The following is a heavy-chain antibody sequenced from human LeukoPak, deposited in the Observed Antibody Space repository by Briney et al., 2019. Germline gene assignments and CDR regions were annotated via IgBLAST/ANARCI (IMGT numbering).Heavy chain of an antibody. Sequence: GGSLRLSCAASGFTFSSYAMHWVRQAPGKGLEWVAVISYDGSNKYYADSVKGRFTISRDNAKNSLYLQMNSLRAEDTAMYYCARDDGDTDFDYWGQGTLVTVSS. J-gene: IGHJ4*02. CDR1: GFTFSSYA. CDR2: ISYDGSNK. D-gene: IGHD5-18*01. CDR3: ARDDGDTDFDY. V-gene: IGHV3-30-3*01.